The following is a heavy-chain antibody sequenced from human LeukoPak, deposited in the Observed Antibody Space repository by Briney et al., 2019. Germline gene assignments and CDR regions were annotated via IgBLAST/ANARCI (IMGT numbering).Heavy chain of an antibody. J-gene: IGHJ5*02. Sequence: SETLSLTCAVYGGSFSGYYWSWIRQPPGQGLEWIGEINHSGGTNYNPSLKSRVTISVDASKDASKSQFSLKLSSVTAADTAVYYCARVRDYDRWGQGTLVTVSS. CDR1: GGSFSGYY. CDR3: ARVRDYDR. CDR2: INHSGGT. V-gene: IGHV4-34*01. D-gene: IGHD3-16*01.